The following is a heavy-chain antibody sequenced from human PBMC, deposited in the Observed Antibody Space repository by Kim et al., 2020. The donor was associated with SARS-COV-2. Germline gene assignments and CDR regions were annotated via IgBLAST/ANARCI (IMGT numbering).Heavy chain of an antibody. V-gene: IGHV3-30-3*01. CDR2: ISYGGSKK. Sequence: GGSLRLSCAGSGFTFSSYAMHWVRQAPGKGLEWVAVISYGGSKKYHADSVKGRFTISRDNSKNTLYLQMNSLRAEDTAVYYCARVHYYGSGSYYTGGAFDIWGQGTMVTVSS. J-gene: IGHJ3*02. CDR3: ARVHYYGSGSYYTGGAFDI. CDR1: GFTFSSYA. D-gene: IGHD3-10*01.